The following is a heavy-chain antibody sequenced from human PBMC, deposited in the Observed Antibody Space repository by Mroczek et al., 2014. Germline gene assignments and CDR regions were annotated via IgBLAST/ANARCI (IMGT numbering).Heavy chain of an antibody. CDR3: ARGYYYDSSGYYV. CDR1: GFTFSDYA. CDR2: ISYDGSNK. Sequence: QVQLPGVRGRRGPAWRSLRLSCTASGFTFSDYAIHWVRQAPGKGLEWVTVISYDGSNKYYTESVKGRFTITRDNSKSTLYLQMNSLRVEDTAVYYCARGYYYDSSGYYVWGQGTQVTVSS. D-gene: IGHD3-22*01. J-gene: IGHJ4*02. V-gene: IGHV3-30-3*01.